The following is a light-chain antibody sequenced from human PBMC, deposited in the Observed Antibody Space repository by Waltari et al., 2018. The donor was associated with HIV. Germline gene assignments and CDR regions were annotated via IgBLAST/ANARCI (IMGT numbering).Light chain of an antibody. J-gene: IGKJ4*01. V-gene: IGKV3D-15*01. CDR1: QSIRTN. CDR3: QQYHNWPIT. CDR2: GAS. Sequence: ILMTQSPVTLSVSPGERATLSCWASQSIRTNLAGYEQKPGQTPRLLIYGASTRATGTPARFSGSGSGTEFTLTISSLQSEDLAFYYCQQYHNWPITFGGGTKVEIK.